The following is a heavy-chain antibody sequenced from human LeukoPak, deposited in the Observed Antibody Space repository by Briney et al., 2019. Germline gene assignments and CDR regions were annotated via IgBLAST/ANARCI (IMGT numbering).Heavy chain of an antibody. V-gene: IGHV3-48*01. D-gene: IGHD1-26*01. CDR1: GFTFNTYN. Sequence: PGGSLRLSCAASGFTFNTYNINWVRQAPGKGLEWVSYISNSGSRIYYSDSMKGRFTISRDNAKNALYLQMNSLRAEDTAVYYCARSEYCTSINCYYQVLGHWGQGTLVTVSS. J-gene: IGHJ4*02. CDR2: ISNSGSRI. CDR3: ARSEYCTSINCYYQVLGH.